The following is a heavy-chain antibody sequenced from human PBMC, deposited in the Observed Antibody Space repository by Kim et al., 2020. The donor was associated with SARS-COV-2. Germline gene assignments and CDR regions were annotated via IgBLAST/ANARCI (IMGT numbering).Heavy chain of an antibody. CDR3: AKDNRRWELGNFDY. D-gene: IGHD1-26*01. Sequence: ADSVKGRFTISRDNAKNSLYLQMNSLRAEDTALYYCAKDNRRWELGNFDYWGQGTLVTVSS. V-gene: IGHV3-9*01. J-gene: IGHJ4*02.